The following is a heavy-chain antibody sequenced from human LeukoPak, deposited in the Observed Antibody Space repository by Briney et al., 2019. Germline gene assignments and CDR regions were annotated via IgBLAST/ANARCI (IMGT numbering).Heavy chain of an antibody. CDR2: ISYNWNT. V-gene: IGHV4-39*07. CDR1: GGSISSGGYY. CDR3: ARGMAYYYSYYMDV. Sequence: SETLSLTCTVSGGSISSGGYYWGWVRQPPGKGLEWIGSISYNWNTDYNPSLKSRVTIPVDTSKNHFSLKLSSVTAADTAMYYCARGMAYYYSYYMDVWGKGTTVIVSS. J-gene: IGHJ6*03. D-gene: IGHD5-24*01.